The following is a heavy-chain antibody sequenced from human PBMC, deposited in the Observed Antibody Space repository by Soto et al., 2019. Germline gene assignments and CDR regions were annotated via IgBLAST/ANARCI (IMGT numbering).Heavy chain of an antibody. J-gene: IGHJ3*02. Sequence: PGGSLRLSCAASGFTFSSYWMSWVRQAPGKGLEWVANIKPDGSQKWYVDSVKGRFTISRDNAKNSLSLQMSSLRAEDTAVYYCARGDYYDSSGPFSDAFDIWGQGTMVTVS. V-gene: IGHV3-7*04. CDR3: ARGDYYDSSGPFSDAFDI. CDR1: GFTFSSYW. CDR2: IKPDGSQK. D-gene: IGHD3-22*01.